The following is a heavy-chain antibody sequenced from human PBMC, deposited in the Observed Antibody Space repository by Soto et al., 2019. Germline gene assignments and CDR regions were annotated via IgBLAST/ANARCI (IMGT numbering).Heavy chain of an antibody. CDR3: AKAQGGYYDILTGYYDF. CDR1: GFTFDDYA. Sequence: EVQLVESGGGLVQPGRSLRLSCAASGFTFDDYAMHWVRQAPGKGLEWVSGITWNSGSIAYADSVKGRFTISRDNAKKPLYLQMNSLRAEDTALYYCAKAQGGYYDILTGYYDFWGQGTLV. J-gene: IGHJ4*02. D-gene: IGHD3-9*01. V-gene: IGHV3-9*01. CDR2: ITWNSGSI.